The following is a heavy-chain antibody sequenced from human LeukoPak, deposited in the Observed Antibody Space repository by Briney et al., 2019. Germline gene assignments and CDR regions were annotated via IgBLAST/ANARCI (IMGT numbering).Heavy chain of an antibody. D-gene: IGHD3-16*02. CDR3: SISTWLSSYYFDY. CDR2: ISGSGGST. Sequence: PGGSLRLSCAASGFTFSSYAMSWVRQAPGKGLEWVSAISGSGGSTYYADSVKGRFTISRDNSKNTLYLQMNSLRAEDTAVYYCSISTWLSSYYFDYWGQGTLVTVSS. J-gene: IGHJ4*02. V-gene: IGHV3-23*01. CDR1: GFTFSSYA.